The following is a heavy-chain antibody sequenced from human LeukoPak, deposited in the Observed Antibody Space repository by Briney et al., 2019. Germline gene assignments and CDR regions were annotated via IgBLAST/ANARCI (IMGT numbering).Heavy chain of an antibody. CDR2: IYYSGST. CDR1: GGSISSSSYY. CDR3: ARLDGYPANYYFEH. Sequence: PSETLSLTCTVSGGSISSSSYYWGWIRQPPGKGLEWIGSIYYSGSTYYNPSLKSRVTISVDTSKNQFSLKLSSVTAADTAVYYCARLDGYPANYYFEHRGQGTLVNGSS. V-gene: IGHV4-39*01. J-gene: IGHJ4*02. D-gene: IGHD6-25*01.